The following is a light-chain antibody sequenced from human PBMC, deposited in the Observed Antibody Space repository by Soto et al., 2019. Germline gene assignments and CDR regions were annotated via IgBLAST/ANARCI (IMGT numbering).Light chain of an antibody. Sequence: QSALTQPASVSGSPGQSITISCTGTSSDVGAYKHVSWYQHHPGKVPQLMIYDVSNRPSGVSDRFSGSKSGNTASLTISGLQAEDEADYYCSSYTSSNTYVFGTGTKVTVL. V-gene: IGLV2-14*03. CDR2: DVS. CDR1: SSDVGAYKH. CDR3: SSYTSSNTYV. J-gene: IGLJ1*01.